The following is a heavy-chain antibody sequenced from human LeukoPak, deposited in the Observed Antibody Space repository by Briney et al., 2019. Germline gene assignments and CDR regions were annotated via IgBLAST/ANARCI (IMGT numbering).Heavy chain of an antibody. CDR1: GFTFSKYW. CDR3: ATKQWLAPPPDS. D-gene: IGHD6-19*01. Sequence: GGSLRLSCAASGFTFSKYWMIWVRQAPGKGLESVSRINADGTVTTYADSVKGRFTVSRDNADNTMFLQMNSVRDEDTAVYYCATKQWLAPPPDSWGQGTPVTVSS. CDR2: INADGTVT. J-gene: IGHJ4*02. V-gene: IGHV3-74*01.